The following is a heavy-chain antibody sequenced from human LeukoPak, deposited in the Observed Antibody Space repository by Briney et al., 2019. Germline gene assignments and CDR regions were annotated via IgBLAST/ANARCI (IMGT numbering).Heavy chain of an antibody. D-gene: IGHD2-21*02. CDR2: IKEDGSEK. Sequence: GGSLRLSCAASGFTFRNYWMSWVRQAPGKGLEWVANIKEDGSEKYYVDSVKGRFTISRDNAKNSLFLQMNSLRAEDTAVYYCANLRLLGFDSWGQGTLVSVSS. V-gene: IGHV3-7*01. J-gene: IGHJ4*02. CDR3: ANLRLLGFDS. CDR1: GFTFRNYW.